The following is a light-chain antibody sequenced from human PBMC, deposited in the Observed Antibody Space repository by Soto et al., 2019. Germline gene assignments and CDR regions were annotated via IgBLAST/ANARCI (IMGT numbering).Light chain of an antibody. Sequence: EIVMTQSPATLSVSPGERATLSCRASQSVSSNLAWYQQKPGQAPRLLIYDISTRANGIPARFSGSGSGTEFTLTISRLEPEDFAVYCCQQYDNWPQTFGQGTKVDIK. CDR2: DIS. CDR3: QQYDNWPQT. J-gene: IGKJ1*01. CDR1: QSVSSN. V-gene: IGKV3D-15*01.